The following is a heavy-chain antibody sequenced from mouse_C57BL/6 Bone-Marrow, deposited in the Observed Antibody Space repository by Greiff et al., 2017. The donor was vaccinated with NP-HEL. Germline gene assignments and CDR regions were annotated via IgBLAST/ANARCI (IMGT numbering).Heavy chain of an antibody. CDR3: SRLEIYYYGSNDY. CDR1: GYTFTSYW. J-gene: IGHJ2*01. CDR2: IYLGSGST. V-gene: IGHV1-55*01. D-gene: IGHD1-1*01. Sequence: QVQLQQPGAELVKPGASVKMSCKASGYTFTSYWITWVKQRPGQGLEWIGDIYLGSGSTNYNEKFKSKATLTVDTSSSTAYMQLSSLTSEYSAVYYCSRLEIYYYGSNDYWGQGTTLTVSS.